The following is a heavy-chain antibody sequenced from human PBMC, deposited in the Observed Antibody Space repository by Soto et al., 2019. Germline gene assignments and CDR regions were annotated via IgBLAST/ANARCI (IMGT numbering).Heavy chain of an antibody. D-gene: IGHD1-26*01. Sequence: QVQLVQSGAEVKKPGASVKVSCKASGYTFTSYGISWVRQAPGQGLEWMGWISANNGNTNYAQKLQGRVTMTPDTSTSTAYMERRSLRSDDTAVYYWARVRGSYALDHWGQGTLVTVSA. CDR2: ISANNGNT. V-gene: IGHV1-18*01. CDR3: ARVRGSYALDH. CDR1: GYTFTSYG. J-gene: IGHJ4*02.